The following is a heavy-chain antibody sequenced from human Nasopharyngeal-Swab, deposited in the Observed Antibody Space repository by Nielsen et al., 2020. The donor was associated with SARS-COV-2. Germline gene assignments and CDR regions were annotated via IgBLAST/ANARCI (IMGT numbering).Heavy chain of an antibody. D-gene: IGHD2-15*01. J-gene: IGHJ4*02. CDR1: GFTFSTYW. CDR2: LDTDGNIT. CDR3: ARDVGGRDNY. Sequence: GESLKISCAASGFTFSTYWMHWVRQPPGKGLLWVSRLDTDGNITDYADSVKGRFTISSDNAKNTLYLQMNSLRAEDTAVYYCARDVGGRDNYWGQGALVTVSS. V-gene: IGHV3-74*01.